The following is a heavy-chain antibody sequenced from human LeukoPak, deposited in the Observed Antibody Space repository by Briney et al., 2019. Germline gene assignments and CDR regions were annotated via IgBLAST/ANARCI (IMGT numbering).Heavy chain of an antibody. CDR1: GFTFSSYS. D-gene: IGHD6-13*01. Sequence: GGSLRLSCAASGFTFSSYSMNWVRQAPGAGLEWVSSMSRSSNYIYYADSVKGRFTISRDNAKNSLYLQMNSLRAEDTAVYYCARILFGYSRSWWIMDVWGKGTTVTVSS. J-gene: IGHJ6*03. CDR3: ARILFGYSRSWWIMDV. CDR2: MSRSSNYI. V-gene: IGHV3-21*01.